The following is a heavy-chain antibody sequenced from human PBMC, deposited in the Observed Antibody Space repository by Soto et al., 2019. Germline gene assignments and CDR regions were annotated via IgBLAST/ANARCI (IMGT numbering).Heavy chain of an antibody. CDR1: GYTFTSYY. Sequence: ASVKVSCNESGYTFTSYYMQWVRQAPGQGLEWMGIINPSGGSTSYAQKFQGRVTMTRDTSTSTVYMELSSLRSEDTAVYYCARETALRFLEWSHYYGMDVWGQGTTVTVSS. CDR2: INPSGGST. V-gene: IGHV1-46*01. CDR3: ARETALRFLEWSHYYGMDV. J-gene: IGHJ6*02. D-gene: IGHD3-3*01.